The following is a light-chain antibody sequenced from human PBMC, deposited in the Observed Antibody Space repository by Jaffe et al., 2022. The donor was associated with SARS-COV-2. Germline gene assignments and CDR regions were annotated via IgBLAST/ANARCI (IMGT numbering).Light chain of an antibody. V-gene: IGKV1-39*01. CDR1: QSITNY. J-gene: IGKJ2*01. CDR2: AAS. CDR3: QQSYSTPLYT. Sequence: DIQMTQSPSSLSASVGDRVTISCRASQSITNYLNWYQQKPGKAPKLLIYAASSLQSGVPSRFSGSGSGTDFTLTISSLQPEDLATYFCQQSYSTPLYTFGQGTKLEIK.